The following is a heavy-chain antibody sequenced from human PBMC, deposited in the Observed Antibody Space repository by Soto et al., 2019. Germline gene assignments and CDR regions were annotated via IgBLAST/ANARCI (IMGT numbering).Heavy chain of an antibody. D-gene: IGHD6-19*01. CDR2: IN. Sequence: ASVKVSCKASGYTFTSYAMHWVRLAPGQRLEWMGWINPSFQGHVTISVDKSINTAYLQWSSLRASDTAIYYCARGYNSGWSIHPYYIDFWGPGTLVTVSS. CDR1: GYTFTSYA. CDR3: ARGYNSGWSIHPYYIDF. V-gene: IGHV1-3*01. J-gene: IGHJ4*02.